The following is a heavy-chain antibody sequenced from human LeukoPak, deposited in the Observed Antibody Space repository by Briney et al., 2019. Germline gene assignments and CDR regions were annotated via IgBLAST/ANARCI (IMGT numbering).Heavy chain of an antibody. D-gene: IGHD1-7*01. CDR3: ARKYNWNYAGDAFDI. V-gene: IGHV4-30-4*01. Sequence: PSQTLSLTCTVSGGSISSGDYYLSWIRQPPGKGLEWIGYIYYSGSTYYNPSLKSRVTISVDTSKNQFSLKLSSVTAADTAVYYCARKYNWNYAGDAFDIWGQGTMVTVSS. CDR1: GGSISSGDYY. CDR2: IYYSGST. J-gene: IGHJ3*02.